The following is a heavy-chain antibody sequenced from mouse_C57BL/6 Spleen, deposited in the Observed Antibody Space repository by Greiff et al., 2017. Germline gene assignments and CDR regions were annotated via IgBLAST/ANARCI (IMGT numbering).Heavy chain of an antibody. CDR2: IHPNSGST. D-gene: IGHD2-4*01. Sequence: QVQLQQPGAELVKPGASVKLSCKASGYTFTSYWMHWVKQRPGQGLEWIGMIHPNSGSTNYNEKFKSKATLTVDKSSSTAYMQLSSLTSEDSAVYYCARESRYYEYGGAMDDWGQGTSVTVSS. CDR3: ARESRYYEYGGAMDD. V-gene: IGHV1-64*01. CDR1: GYTFTSYW. J-gene: IGHJ4*01.